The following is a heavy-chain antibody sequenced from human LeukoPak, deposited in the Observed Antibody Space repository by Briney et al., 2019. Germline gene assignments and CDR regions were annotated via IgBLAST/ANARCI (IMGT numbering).Heavy chain of an antibody. V-gene: IGHV1-2*02. Sequence: ASVKVSCKASGYTFTGYYMHWVRQAPGQGLEWMGWINPNSGGTNYAQKFQGRATLTRDTSISTAYMELSNLNSDDTAVYYCAKLTGGLTDWGQGTLVTVSS. CDR1: GYTFTGYY. D-gene: IGHD7-27*01. CDR2: INPNSGGT. CDR3: AKLTGGLTD. J-gene: IGHJ4*02.